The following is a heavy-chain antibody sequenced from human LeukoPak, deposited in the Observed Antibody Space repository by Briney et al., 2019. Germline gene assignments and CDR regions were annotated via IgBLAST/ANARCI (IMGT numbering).Heavy chain of an antibody. D-gene: IGHD3-16*01. CDR1: GYTSSSYY. V-gene: IGHV1-46*01. CDR2: INPSGGST. J-gene: IGHJ6*02. CDR3: ARAGGLAYGMDV. Sequence: ASVKVSCKASGYTSSSYYMHWVRQAPGQGLEWMGIINPSGGSTSYAQKFQGRVTMTRDTSTSTVYMELSSLRSEDTAVYYCARAGGLAYGMDVWGQGTTVTVSS.